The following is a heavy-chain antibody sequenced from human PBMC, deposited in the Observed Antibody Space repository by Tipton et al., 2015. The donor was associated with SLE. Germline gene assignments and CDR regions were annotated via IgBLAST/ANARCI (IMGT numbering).Heavy chain of an antibody. J-gene: IGHJ3*02. Sequence: TLSLTCTVSGGSISSYYWSWIRQPPGKGLEWIGYIYYSGSTNYNPSLKSRVTISVDTSKNQFSLKLSSVTAADTAVYYCARGGDTAMARDIWGQGTMVTVSS. CDR2: IYYSGST. V-gene: IGHV4-59*12. D-gene: IGHD5-18*01. CDR1: GGSISSYY. CDR3: ARGGDTAMARDI.